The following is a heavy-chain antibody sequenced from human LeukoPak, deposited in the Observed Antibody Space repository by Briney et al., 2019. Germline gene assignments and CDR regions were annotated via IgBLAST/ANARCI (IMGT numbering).Heavy chain of an antibody. CDR3: AKGGYCDGVSCYGYYYMDV. CDR1: GFTFSSYA. CDR2: ISSAGGST. J-gene: IGHJ6*03. V-gene: IGHV3-23*01. D-gene: IGHD2-15*01. Sequence: GGSLRLSCAASGFTFSSYAMNWVRRAPGKGLEWVSAISSAGGSTYYADSVKGRFTISRDNSKHTLFLQMNSLRAEDTAVYYCAKGGYCDGVSCYGYYYMDVWGKGTTVTVSS.